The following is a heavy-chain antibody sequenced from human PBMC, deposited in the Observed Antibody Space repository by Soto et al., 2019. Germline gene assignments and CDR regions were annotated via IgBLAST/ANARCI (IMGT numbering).Heavy chain of an antibody. Sequence: GGSLRLSCAASGFTVSSNYMSWVRQAPGKGLEWVSVIYSGGSTYYADSVKGRFTISRDNSKNTLYLQMNSLRAEDTAVYYCARAPIIPSFFDYWGQGTLVTVSS. CDR1: GFTVSSNY. CDR2: IYSGGST. D-gene: IGHD1-26*01. V-gene: IGHV3-53*01. J-gene: IGHJ4*02. CDR3: ARAPIIPSFFDY.